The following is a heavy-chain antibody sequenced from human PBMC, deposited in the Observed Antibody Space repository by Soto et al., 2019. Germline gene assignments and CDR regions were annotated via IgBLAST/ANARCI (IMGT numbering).Heavy chain of an antibody. CDR2: ISASGST. V-gene: IGHV4-31*03. D-gene: IGHD3-22*01. Sequence: TLTVTCTVSGGSISDGYYWTCIRQHPGKGLEWIGSISASGSTSYNPSLKSRLTVSVDKSKNQFSLNLRSVTAADTAVYYCARRDRSGFSYWLDTWGQGTLVTVSS. CDR3: ARRDRSGFSYWLDT. J-gene: IGHJ5*02. CDR1: GGSISDGYY.